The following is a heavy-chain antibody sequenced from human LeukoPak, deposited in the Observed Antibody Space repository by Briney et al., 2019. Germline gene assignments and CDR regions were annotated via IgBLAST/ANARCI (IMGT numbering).Heavy chain of an antibody. CDR3: ARDQTVTTERYDYYYYYGMDV. J-gene: IGHJ6*02. D-gene: IGHD4-11*01. CDR2: ISYDGGNK. CDR1: GFTFSSYA. Sequence: GGSLRLSCAASGFTFSSYAMHWVRQAPGKGLEWVAVISYDGGNKYYADSVKGRFTISRDNSKNTPYLQMNSLRAEDTAAYYCARDQTVTTERYDYYYYYGMDVWGQGTTVTVSS. V-gene: IGHV3-30-3*01.